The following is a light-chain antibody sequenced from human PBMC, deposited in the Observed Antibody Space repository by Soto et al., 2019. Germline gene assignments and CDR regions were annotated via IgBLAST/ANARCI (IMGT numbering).Light chain of an antibody. CDR2: GAS. V-gene: IGKV3-20*01. J-gene: IGKJ1*01. CDR1: QSVNNNY. CDR3: QQYGTSPIT. Sequence: EIVLTQSPATLSLSPGERATLSCRASQSVNNNYLAWYQQKPGQAPRLLMYGASTRATGIPDRFSGSGSGTEFTLTISRLEPEDFAVYYCQQYGTSPITFGQGTKVDIK.